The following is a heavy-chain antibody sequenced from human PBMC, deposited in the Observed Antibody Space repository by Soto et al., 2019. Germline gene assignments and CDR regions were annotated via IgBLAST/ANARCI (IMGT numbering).Heavy chain of an antibody. CDR2: VYYSGST. D-gene: IGHD3-22*01. J-gene: IGHJ4*02. Sequence: PSETLSLTCTVSGGSVSSASYYWSWIRQPPGKGLEWIGYVYYSGSTYYNPSLKSRVTISVDTSKNQFSLKLSSVTAADTAVYYCARDSVSSGYSIDYWGQGTLVTVSS. V-gene: IGHV4-31*03. CDR1: GGSVSSASYY. CDR3: ARDSVSSGYSIDY.